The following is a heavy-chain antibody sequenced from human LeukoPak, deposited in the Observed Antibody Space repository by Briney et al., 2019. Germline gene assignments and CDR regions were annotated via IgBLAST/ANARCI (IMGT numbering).Heavy chain of an antibody. D-gene: IGHD3-16*01. CDR1: GFTFSSYA. CDR2: ISSSSTTI. Sequence: GGSLRLSCAASGFTFSSYAMSWVRQAPGKGLEWISYISSSSTTIFYADSVKGRFTISRDNAKNSLYLQMNSLRAEDTAMYYCARRFDYWGRGTLVTVSS. CDR3: ARRFDY. V-gene: IGHV3-48*01. J-gene: IGHJ4*02.